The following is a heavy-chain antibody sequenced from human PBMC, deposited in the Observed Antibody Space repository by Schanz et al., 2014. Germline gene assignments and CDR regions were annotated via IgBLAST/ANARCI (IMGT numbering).Heavy chain of an antibody. V-gene: IGHV3-74*01. D-gene: IGHD2-15*01. J-gene: IGHJ4*02. CDR2: IDTAGSYT. CDR3: AKVREWWPYYFDY. Sequence: EVQLVESGGGLVQPGGSLRLSCAASGFTYSSYWMHWVRQGPGKGLVWVSTIDTAGSYTSYVDSVKGRFTISRDNSDNTLFLQMNSLRAEDTAVYYCAKVREWWPYYFDYWGQGTLVTVSS. CDR1: GFTYSSYW.